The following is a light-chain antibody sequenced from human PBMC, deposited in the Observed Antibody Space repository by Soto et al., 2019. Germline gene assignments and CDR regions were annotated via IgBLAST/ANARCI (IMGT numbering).Light chain of an antibody. V-gene: IGKV3-20*01. J-gene: IGKJ3*01. CDR2: SAS. Sequence: EIVLTQFPATLSLSPGERATLSCRASQSLRSHFLVWYQQKPGQAPRLLISSASRRATGIPDRFSGSGSGTDFTLTISRLDPEDFAVYYCHQSGSSPLTFGPGTKV. CDR3: HQSGSSPLT. CDR1: QSLRSHF.